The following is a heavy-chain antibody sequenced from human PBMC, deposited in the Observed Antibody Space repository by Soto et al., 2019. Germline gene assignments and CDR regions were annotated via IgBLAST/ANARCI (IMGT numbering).Heavy chain of an antibody. Sequence: QVQLVASGGGVVQPGRSLRLSCATSGFSFSSSGLHWVRQAPGKGLEWVAVLWSDEVTQDYADYAEGRFTISRENSKNTLYLQMNRLRAEDTAVYYCASYDGGGHYYYWGQGTLVTVSS. J-gene: IGHJ4*02. CDR3: ASYDGGGHYYY. CDR2: LWSDEVTQ. V-gene: IGHV3-33*03. CDR1: GFSFSSSG. D-gene: IGHD3-22*01.